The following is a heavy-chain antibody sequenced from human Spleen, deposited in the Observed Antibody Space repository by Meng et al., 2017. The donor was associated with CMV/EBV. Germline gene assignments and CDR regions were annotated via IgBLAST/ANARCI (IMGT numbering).Heavy chain of an antibody. V-gene: IGHV4-31*02. CDR1: GCSISSGGYY. D-gene: IGHD2-2*01. CDR3: ASACSSTSCSWWFDP. CDR2: IYYSGST. Sequence: SGCSISSGGYYWSWIRQHPGKGLEWIGYIYYSGSTYYNPSLKSRVTVSVDTSKNQFSLKLSSVTAADTAVYYCASACSSTSCSWWFDPWGQGTLVTVSS. J-gene: IGHJ5*02.